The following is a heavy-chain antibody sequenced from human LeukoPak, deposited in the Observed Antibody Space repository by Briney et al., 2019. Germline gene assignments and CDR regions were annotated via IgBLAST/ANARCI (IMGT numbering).Heavy chain of an antibody. D-gene: IGHD2-15*01. J-gene: IGHJ4*02. V-gene: IGHV3-21*01. CDR2: ISSSGTYI. CDR3: ARGVGLLLPGVFDY. Sequence: GGSLRLSCAASGFTFSAYSMNWVRQAPGKGLEWGSSISSSGTYIYYADSVKGRFTISRDNAKNSLYLQMNSLRAEDTALYYCARGVGLLLPGVFDYWGQATLVTVSS. CDR1: GFTFSAYS.